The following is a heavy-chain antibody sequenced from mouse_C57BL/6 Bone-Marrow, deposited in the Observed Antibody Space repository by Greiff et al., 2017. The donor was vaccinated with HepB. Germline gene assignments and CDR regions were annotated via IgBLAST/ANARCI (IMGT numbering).Heavy chain of an antibody. D-gene: IGHD1-1*01. J-gene: IGHJ3*01. CDR3: ARHEDGYYYGSSWFAY. Sequence: QVTLKVSGAELVKPGASVKLSCKASGYTFTEYTIHWVKQRSGQGLEWIGWFYPGSGSIKYNEKFKDKATLTADKSSSTVYMELSRLTSEDSAVYFCARHEDGYYYGSSWFAYWGQGTLVTVSA. CDR2: FYPGSGSI. CDR1: GYTFTEYT. V-gene: IGHV1-62-2*01.